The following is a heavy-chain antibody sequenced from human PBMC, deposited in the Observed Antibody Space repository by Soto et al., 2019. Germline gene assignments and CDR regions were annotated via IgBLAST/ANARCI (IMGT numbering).Heavy chain of an antibody. V-gene: IGHV4-59*12. Sequence: TSETLSLTCTVSGGSISSYYWSWIRQPPGKGLEWIGYIYYRGSTNYNPSLKSRVTMSLDTSKNQFSLKLSSVTAADTAVYYCAREEDYRYLDPWGQGTLVTVSS. CDR1: GGSISSYY. CDR2: IYYRGST. CDR3: AREEDYRYLDP. D-gene: IGHD1-1*01. J-gene: IGHJ5*02.